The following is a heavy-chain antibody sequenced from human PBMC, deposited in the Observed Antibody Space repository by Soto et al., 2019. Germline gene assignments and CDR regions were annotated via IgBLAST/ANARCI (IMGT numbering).Heavy chain of an antibody. V-gene: IGHV3-23*01. CDR1: GFTFSSYA. Sequence: GGSLRLSCAASGFTFSSYAMSWVRQAPGKGLEWVSAISGSGGSTYYADSVKGRFTISRDNSKNTLYLQMNSLRAEDTAVYYCAKETPFEAAPNDNIAVAGNGWDWGQGTLVTVSS. D-gene: IGHD6-19*01. J-gene: IGHJ4*02. CDR2: ISGSGGST. CDR3: AKETPFEAAPNDNIAVAGNGWD.